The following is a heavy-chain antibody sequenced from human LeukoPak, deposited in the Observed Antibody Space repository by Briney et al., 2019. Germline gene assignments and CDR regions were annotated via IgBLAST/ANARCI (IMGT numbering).Heavy chain of an antibody. Sequence: PSETLSLTCTVSGGSISSGSYYWSWIRQPAGKGLEWIGRIYTSGSTNYNPSLKSRVTISVDTSKNQFSLKLSSVTAADTAVYYCARGPPPDFDCWGQGTLVTVSS. J-gene: IGHJ4*02. CDR2: IYTSGST. V-gene: IGHV4-61*02. CDR1: GGSISSGSYY. CDR3: ARGPPPDFDC.